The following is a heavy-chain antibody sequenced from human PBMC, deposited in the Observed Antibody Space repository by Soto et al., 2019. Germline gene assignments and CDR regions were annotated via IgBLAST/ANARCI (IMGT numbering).Heavy chain of an antibody. CDR2: ISAYNGNT. Sequence: ASVKVSCKASGYTFTSYGISWVRQAPGQGLEWMGWISAYNGNTNYAQKLQGRVTMTTDTSTSTAYMELRSLRSDDTAVYYCARVAGIYCSGGSCYPMTTVTTNHYYYMDVWGKGTTVTVSS. CDR3: ARVAGIYCSGGSCYPMTTVTTNHYYYMDV. CDR1: GYTFTSYG. D-gene: IGHD2-15*01. V-gene: IGHV1-18*01. J-gene: IGHJ6*03.